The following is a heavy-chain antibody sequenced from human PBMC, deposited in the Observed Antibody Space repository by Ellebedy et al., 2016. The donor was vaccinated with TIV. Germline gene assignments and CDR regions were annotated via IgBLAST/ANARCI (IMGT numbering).Heavy chain of an antibody. Sequence: GESLKISXAASGFTFSSYWMHWVRQAPGKGLVWVSRINSDGRSTSYADSVKGRFTISRDNAKNMLYLQMNRLRVEDTAVYYCARGPVQYYYGSGIYYFDYWGQGTLVTVSS. V-gene: IGHV3-74*01. CDR1: GFTFSSYW. J-gene: IGHJ4*02. D-gene: IGHD3-10*01. CDR3: ARGPVQYYYGSGIYYFDY. CDR2: INSDGRST.